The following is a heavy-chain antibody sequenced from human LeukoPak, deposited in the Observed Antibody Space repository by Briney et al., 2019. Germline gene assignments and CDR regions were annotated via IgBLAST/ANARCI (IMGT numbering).Heavy chain of an antibody. J-gene: IGHJ3*02. V-gene: IGHV4-59*01. CDR3: ARVNTRDAFDI. CDR2: IYYSGST. Sequence: RSSETLSLTCTVSGGSISSYYWSWIRQPPGKGLEWIGYIYYSGSTNYNPSLKSRVTISVDTSKNQFSLKLSSVTAADTAVYYCARVNTRDAFDIWGQGTMVTVSS. CDR1: GGSISSYY. D-gene: IGHD2-2*02.